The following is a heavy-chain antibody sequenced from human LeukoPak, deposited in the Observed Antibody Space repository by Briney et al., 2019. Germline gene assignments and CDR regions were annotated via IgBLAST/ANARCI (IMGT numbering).Heavy chain of an antibody. J-gene: IGHJ4*02. D-gene: IGHD4-11*01. CDR2: IWRDGTNK. V-gene: IGHV3-33*03. Sequence: GGSLTLSCAASGFTFSHYVMHWVRQAPGKGLEWVAVIWRDGTNKYYADSVKGRFTIYRDESQNRGFLQMNSPRDEDTALYYCAKDAQRGFDYSNSLEYWGQGALVSVSS. CDR3: AKDAQRGFDYSNSLEY. CDR1: GFTFSHYV.